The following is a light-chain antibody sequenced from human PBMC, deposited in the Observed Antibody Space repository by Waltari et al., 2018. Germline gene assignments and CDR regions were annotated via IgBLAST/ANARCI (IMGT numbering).Light chain of an antibody. CDR3: CSYAGSSTLV. J-gene: IGLJ3*02. Sequence: HSALTQPAPVSGSPGPSLPLPCTGTSRHVGSYNLVSWYQQHPDKAPRLMIYEDSNRPSGVSNRFSGYKSGNTASLKISELQAEDEADYYCCSYAGSSTLVFGGGTKLTVL. CDR1: SRHVGSYNL. V-gene: IGLV2-23*01. CDR2: EDS.